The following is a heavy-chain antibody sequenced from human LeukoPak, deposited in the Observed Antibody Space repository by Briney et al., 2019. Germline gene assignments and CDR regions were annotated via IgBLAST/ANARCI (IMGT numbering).Heavy chain of an antibody. J-gene: IGHJ4*02. V-gene: IGHV1-2*06. CDR2: INPNSGGT. CDR3: ARDLRRPRFGEPTGY. D-gene: IGHD3-10*02. Sequence: GASVKVSCKASGYTFTAYSVHWVRQAPGQGLEWMGRINPNSGGTNYAQKFQGRVTMTRDTSISTAYMELSRLRSDDTAVYYCARDLRRPRFGEPTGYWGQGTLVTVSS. CDR1: GYTFTAYS.